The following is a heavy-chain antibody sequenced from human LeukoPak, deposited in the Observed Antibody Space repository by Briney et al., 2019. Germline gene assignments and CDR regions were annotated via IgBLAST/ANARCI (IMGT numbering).Heavy chain of an antibody. J-gene: IGHJ6*03. CDR2: IYSGASA. CDR3: ARDPGDNWNLRPYYYMDV. D-gene: IGHD1-1*01. Sequence: PGGSLRLSCVVSGFSVTTNHMSWVRQAPGKGLEWVSVIYSGASANYADSVKGRFTISRDISKNRLYLEMNSLRTEDTAVYYCARDPGDNWNLRPYYYMDVWGKGTTVTVSS. CDR1: GFSVTTNH. V-gene: IGHV3-66*02.